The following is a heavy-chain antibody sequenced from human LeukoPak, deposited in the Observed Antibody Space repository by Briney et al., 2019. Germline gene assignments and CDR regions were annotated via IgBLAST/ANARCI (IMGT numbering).Heavy chain of an antibody. CDR1: GFTFSSYA. CDR3: AKPYRYCSGGSCQSTISYYYYYGMDV. D-gene: IGHD2-15*01. J-gene: IGHJ6*02. Sequence: GGSLRLSCAAPGFTFSSYAMNWVRQAPGKGLEWVSGISGSGGNTYYADSVKGRFTISRDNSKNTLYLQMNSLRAEDTAVYYCAKPYRYCSGGSCQSTISYYYYYGMDVWGQGTTVTVSS. V-gene: IGHV3-23*01. CDR2: ISGSGGNT.